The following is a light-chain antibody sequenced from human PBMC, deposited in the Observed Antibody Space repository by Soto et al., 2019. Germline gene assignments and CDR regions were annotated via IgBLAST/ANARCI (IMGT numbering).Light chain of an antibody. Sequence: DIQMTQSPSALSESVGDTVSISCRASQSIGEWLAWYQKRPWEAPKALMYRASSLENDVPSRFSGSGSGAEFTLTIRSLQPDDFVTYYCQQYQSYPYTFGQGTKLEI. CDR1: QSIGEW. CDR2: RAS. CDR3: QQYQSYPYT. J-gene: IGKJ2*01. V-gene: IGKV1-5*03.